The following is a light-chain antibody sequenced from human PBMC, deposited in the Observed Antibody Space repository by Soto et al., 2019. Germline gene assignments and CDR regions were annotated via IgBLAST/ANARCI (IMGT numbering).Light chain of an antibody. V-gene: IGKV3-15*01. Sequence: EIVLTQSPATLSLSPGERATLSCRASQSVSANLAWYQQKPGQAPRLLIYGASTRATGIPARFSGSGSGTDFTLTISSLQSEDFAVYYCQQYKNWPAITFGQGTRLEIK. CDR1: QSVSAN. CDR3: QQYKNWPAIT. CDR2: GAS. J-gene: IGKJ5*01.